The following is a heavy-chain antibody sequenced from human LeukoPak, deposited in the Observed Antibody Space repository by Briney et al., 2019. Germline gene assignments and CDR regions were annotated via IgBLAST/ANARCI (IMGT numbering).Heavy chain of an antibody. CDR1: GYTFTGYY. V-gene: IGHV1-2*02. CDR2: INPNSGGT. D-gene: IGHD6-19*01. Sequence: GASVKVSCKASGYTFTGYYMHWVRQAPGQGLEWMGWINPNSGGTNYAQKFQGRVTMTRDTSISTAYMELSRLRSDDTAVYYCARGGSSGWDGGWWFDPWGQGTLVTVSS. J-gene: IGHJ5*02. CDR3: ARGGSSGWDGGWWFDP.